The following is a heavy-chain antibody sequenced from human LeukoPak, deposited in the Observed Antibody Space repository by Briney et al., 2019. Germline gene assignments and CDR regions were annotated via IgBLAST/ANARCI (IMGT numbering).Heavy chain of an antibody. CDR3: ARDPGVKAATPYQGAFDI. CDR1: GFTFSSYW. J-gene: IGHJ3*02. Sequence: GGSLRLSCAASGFTFSSYWMHWVRQAPGKGLVWVSRINSDGNSIRYADSVKGRFTISRDNAKNSLYLQMNSLRAEDTAVYYCARDPGVKAATPYQGAFDIWGQGTMVTVSS. D-gene: IGHD2-15*01. CDR2: INSDGNSI. V-gene: IGHV3-74*01.